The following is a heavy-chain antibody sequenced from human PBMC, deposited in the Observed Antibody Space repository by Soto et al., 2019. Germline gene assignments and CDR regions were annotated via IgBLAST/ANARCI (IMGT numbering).Heavy chain of an antibody. J-gene: IGHJ4*02. CDR3: ASIVAGTSSSDY. Sequence: EVQLVESGGGLVQPGGSLRLSCAASGFTVSSNYMSWVRQAPGKGLEWVSVIYSGGSTYYADSVKGRFTISRDNSKNTLYLQMNSLRAEDTAVYYCASIVAGTSSSDYWGQGTLVTVSS. D-gene: IGHD6-19*01. V-gene: IGHV3-66*01. CDR1: GFTVSSNY. CDR2: IYSGGST.